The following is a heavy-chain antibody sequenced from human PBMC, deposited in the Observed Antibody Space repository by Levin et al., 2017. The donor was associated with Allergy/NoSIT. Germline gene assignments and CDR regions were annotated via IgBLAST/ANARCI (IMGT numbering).Heavy chain of an antibody. Sequence: SQTLSLTCSVSGGSFSSSSYYWGWIRQPPGKGLEWIGSIYYSGTTSYNPSLKSRLTISIDTSKNLFSLNLSSVTAADTAVYFCARRGSFYPYFDSWGQGTLVTVSS. CDR2: IYYSGTT. CDR3: ARRGSFYPYFDS. J-gene: IGHJ4*02. CDR1: GGSFSSSSYY. D-gene: IGHD3-10*01. V-gene: IGHV4-39*01.